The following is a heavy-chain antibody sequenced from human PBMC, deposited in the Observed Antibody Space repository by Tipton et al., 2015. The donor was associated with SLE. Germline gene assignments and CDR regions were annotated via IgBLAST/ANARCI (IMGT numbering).Heavy chain of an antibody. D-gene: IGHD6-19*01. CDR3: AIFSAVHGFDC. V-gene: IGHV3-11*04. J-gene: IGHJ4*02. CDR1: GVSLSDYY. CDR2: ITKSGDTI. Sequence: SLRLSCAVSGVSLSDYYMTWIRQAPEKGLEWIAYITKSGDTIEYADSVKGRFTISRDNAKNSLFLQMSSLRADDTALYYCAIFSAVHGFDCWGQGTLVTVSS.